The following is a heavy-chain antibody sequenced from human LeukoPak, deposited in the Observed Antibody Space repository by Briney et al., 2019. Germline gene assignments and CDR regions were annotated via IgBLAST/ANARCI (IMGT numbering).Heavy chain of an antibody. CDR1: GFTFSSYW. CDR2: ISNDGSTT. Sequence: GGSLRLSCAASGFTFSSYWMHWVRQAPGKGLVWVSRISNDGSTTNYADSVKGRFTISRDNAKNTVYLQMNSLGAEDTAVYYCARGRAVAGSRGWFDPWGQGTLVTVSS. J-gene: IGHJ5*02. CDR3: ARGRAVAGSRGWFDP. V-gene: IGHV3-74*01. D-gene: IGHD6-19*01.